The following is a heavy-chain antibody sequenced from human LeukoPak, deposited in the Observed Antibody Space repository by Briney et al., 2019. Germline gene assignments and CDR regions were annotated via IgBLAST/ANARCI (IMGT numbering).Heavy chain of an antibody. CDR1: GYTFGNYA. Sequence: ASVTVSSKGSGYTFGNYAINWVRQAPGQGLEWMGWISAYSGKTKYAQKSPGRVTLTTDTSTSTAYMELRSLTSDDTAVYYCARSGDNWNAYFDYWGQGTRVTVSS. CDR2: ISAYSGKT. V-gene: IGHV1-18*01. D-gene: IGHD1-20*01. CDR3: ARSGDNWNAYFDY. J-gene: IGHJ4*02.